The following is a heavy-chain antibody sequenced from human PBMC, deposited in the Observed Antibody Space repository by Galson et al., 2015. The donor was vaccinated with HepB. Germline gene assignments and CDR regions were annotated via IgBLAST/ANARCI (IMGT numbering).Heavy chain of an antibody. Sequence: SVKVSCKASGYTFTSYDINWVRQATGQGLEWMGWMNPNSGNTGYAQKFQGRVTMTRNTSISTAYMELSSLRSEDTAVYYCARGHPNSTFYEILTGYYPTPYYYFYGKDVWGQGTPVTGS. D-gene: IGHD3-9*01. CDR3: ARGHPNSTFYEILTGYYPTPYYYFYGKDV. J-gene: IGHJ6*02. V-gene: IGHV1-8*01. CDR2: MNPNSGNT. CDR1: GYTFTSYD.